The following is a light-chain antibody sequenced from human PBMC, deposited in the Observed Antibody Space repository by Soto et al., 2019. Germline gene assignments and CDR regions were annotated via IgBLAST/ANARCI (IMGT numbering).Light chain of an antibody. J-gene: IGLJ2*01. V-gene: IGLV6-57*04. CDR2: EDN. CDR3: QSYDSSNYVV. CDR1: SGSIASNY. Sequence: NFMLTQPHSVSESPGKTVTISCTRSSGSIASNYVQWYQQRPGSAPTTVIYEDNQRPSGVPDRFSGSIDSSSTSASLTISGLKTEDEADYYCQSYDSSNYVVFGGGTKLTVL.